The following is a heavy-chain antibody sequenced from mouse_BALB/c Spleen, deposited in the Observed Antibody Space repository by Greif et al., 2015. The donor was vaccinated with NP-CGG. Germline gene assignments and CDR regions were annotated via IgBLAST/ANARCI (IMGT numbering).Heavy chain of an antibody. Sequence: QVQLQQSGPELVKPGASVRISCKASGYTFTSYYIHWVKQRPGQGLEWIGWIYPGNVNTKYNEKFKGKATLTADKSSSTAYMQLSSLISEYSAVYFCASLLTTALYYAMDYWGQGTSVTVSS. CDR2: IYPGNVNT. CDR3: ASLLTTALYYAMDY. V-gene: IGHV1S56*01. J-gene: IGHJ4*01. D-gene: IGHD1-2*01. CDR1: GYTFTSYY.